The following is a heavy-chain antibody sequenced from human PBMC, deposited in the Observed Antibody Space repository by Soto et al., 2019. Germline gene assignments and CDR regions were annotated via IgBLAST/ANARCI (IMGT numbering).Heavy chain of an antibody. CDR2: IAPDASQI. D-gene: IGHD2-2*02. J-gene: IGHJ4*02. CDR3: ATDIHATWLLNS. Sequence: GGSRRLSCAASGFTFSGKTMYWVRQAPGKGLEWVALIAPDASQIYYADSVKGRFTISRDNSKNTLYLQMNSLRAEDTSLYLCATDIHATWLLNSWGQGTLVTVSS. V-gene: IGHV3-30-3*01. CDR1: GFTFSGKT.